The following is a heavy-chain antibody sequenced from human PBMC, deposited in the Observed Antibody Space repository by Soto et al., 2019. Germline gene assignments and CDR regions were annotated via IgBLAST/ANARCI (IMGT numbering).Heavy chain of an antibody. CDR1: GGTFSSYA. CDR2: IIPIFGTA. D-gene: IGHD3-3*01. Sequence: SVNVSCKASGGTFSSYAISWVRQAPGQGLEWMGGIIPIFGTANYAQKFQGRVTITADESTSTAYMELSSLRSEDTAVYYCARDRNDFWSGYYRAYGMDVWGQGTTVTVSS. CDR3: ARDRNDFWSGYYRAYGMDV. V-gene: IGHV1-69*13. J-gene: IGHJ6*02.